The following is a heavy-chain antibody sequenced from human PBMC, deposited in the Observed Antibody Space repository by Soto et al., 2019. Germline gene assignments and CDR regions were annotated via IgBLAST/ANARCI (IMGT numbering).Heavy chain of an antibody. Sequence: EVQLLESGGGLVQPGGSLRLSCAASGFTFSSYAMRWVRQAPVKGLEWVSAISGSGGSTYYADSVKGRFTISRDNSKNTLYLQMNSLIAEDTAVYYCARRGSGSYYDYWGQGTRVTVSS. J-gene: IGHJ4*02. CDR1: GFTFSSYA. CDR2: ISGSGGST. CDR3: ARRGSGSYYDY. D-gene: IGHD1-26*01. V-gene: IGHV3-23*01.